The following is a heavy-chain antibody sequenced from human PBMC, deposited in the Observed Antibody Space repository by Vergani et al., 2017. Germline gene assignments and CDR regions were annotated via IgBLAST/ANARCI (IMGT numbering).Heavy chain of an antibody. Sequence: EVQLLESGGGLVQPGGSLRLSCAGSGFTFSNYAMTWVRQAPGKGLEWVSGISGSSSSTYYADSVKGRFTISRDNSKNTLYLQMNSLRAEDTAVYYCAKDQWAAAIPSNAAMDVWGKGTTVTVSS. V-gene: IGHV3-23*01. CDR1: GFTFSNYA. CDR3: AKDQWAAAIPSNAAMDV. J-gene: IGHJ6*03. CDR2: ISGSSSST. D-gene: IGHD2-2*02.